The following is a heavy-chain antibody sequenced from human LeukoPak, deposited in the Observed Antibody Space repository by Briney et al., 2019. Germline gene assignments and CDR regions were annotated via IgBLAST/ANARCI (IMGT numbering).Heavy chain of an antibody. Sequence: SETLSLTCAVSGDSISTNFYYWGWIRLPPGKGLEWIGSIYYSGHTYYNESLKSRVTLSVDRSKNYFSLRRNSVYAADRAMYYCGRVGWTQLKFVFAPGGAGTLVSVSS. D-gene: IGHD1-1*01. J-gene: IGHJ5*02. CDR3: GRVGWTQLKFVFAP. CDR2: IYYSGHT. V-gene: IGHV4-39*07. CDR1: GDSISTNFYY.